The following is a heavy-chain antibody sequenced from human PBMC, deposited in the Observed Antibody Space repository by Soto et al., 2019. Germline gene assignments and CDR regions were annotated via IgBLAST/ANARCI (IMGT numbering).Heavy chain of an antibody. CDR3: ARLGGVLLWFGEHLNFDY. V-gene: IGHV1-69*12. D-gene: IGHD3-10*01. CDR1: GGTFSSYA. J-gene: IGHJ4*02. CDR2: IIPIFGTA. Sequence: QVQLVQSGAEVKKPGSSVKVSCKASGGTFSSYAISWVRQAPGQGLEWMGGIIPIFGTANYAQKFQGRVTITADESTSTAYMELSSLRSEDTAVYYCARLGGVLLWFGEHLNFDYWGQGALVTVSS.